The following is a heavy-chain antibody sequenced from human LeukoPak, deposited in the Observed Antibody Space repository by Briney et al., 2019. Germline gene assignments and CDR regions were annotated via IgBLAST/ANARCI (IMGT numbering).Heavy chain of an antibody. Sequence: SETLSLTCAVYGGSFSGYYWSWIRQPPGKGLEWIGSIYHSGSPTYNPSLKSRVTISIDTFKNHFSLKLTSVTAADTAVYYCAGQNISFPYWYYYLNVWGKGTTVTVS. J-gene: IGHJ6*03. CDR3: AGQNISFPYWYYYLNV. V-gene: IGHV4-34*01. D-gene: IGHD6-6*01. CDR2: IYHSGSP. CDR1: GGSFSGYY.